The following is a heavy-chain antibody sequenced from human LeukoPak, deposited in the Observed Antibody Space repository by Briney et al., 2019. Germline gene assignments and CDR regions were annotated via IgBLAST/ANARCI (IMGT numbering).Heavy chain of an antibody. Sequence: PSETLSLTCTVSGGSISSYYWSWIRQPPGKGLEWIGYIYTSGSTNYNPSLKSRVTISVDTSKNQFSLKLSSVTAADTAVYYCAGSYYGGNSGPLDYWGQGTLVTVSS. CDR2: IYTSGST. CDR1: GGSISSYY. CDR3: AGSYYGGNSGPLDY. J-gene: IGHJ4*02. D-gene: IGHD4-23*01. V-gene: IGHV4-4*09.